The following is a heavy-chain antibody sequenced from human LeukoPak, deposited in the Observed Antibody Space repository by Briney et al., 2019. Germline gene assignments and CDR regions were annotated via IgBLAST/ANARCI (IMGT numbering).Heavy chain of an antibody. V-gene: IGHV4-34*01. D-gene: IGHD4-11*01. J-gene: IGHJ6*02. CDR3: ARDSYSNYVFCYYGMDV. Sequence: SETLSLTCAVYGGSFSGYYWSWIRQPPGKGLEWIGEINHSGSTNYNPSLKSRVTISVDTSENQFSLKLSSVTAADTAMYYCARDSYSNYVFCYYGMDVWGQGTTVTVSS. CDR2: INHSGST. CDR1: GGSFSGYY.